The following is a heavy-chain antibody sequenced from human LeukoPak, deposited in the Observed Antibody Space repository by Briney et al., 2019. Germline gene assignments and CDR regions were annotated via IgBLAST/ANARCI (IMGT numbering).Heavy chain of an antibody. CDR2: IYYSGST. J-gene: IGHJ4*02. CDR3: ARETMEYYYDSSGYTM. Sequence: SQTLSLTCTVSGGSISSGGYYWSWIRQHPGKGLEWIGYIYYSGSTYYNPSLKSRVTISVDTSKNQFSLKLSSVTAADTAVYYCARETMEYYYDSSGYTMWGQGTLVTVSS. V-gene: IGHV4-31*03. CDR1: GGSISSGGYY. D-gene: IGHD3-22*01.